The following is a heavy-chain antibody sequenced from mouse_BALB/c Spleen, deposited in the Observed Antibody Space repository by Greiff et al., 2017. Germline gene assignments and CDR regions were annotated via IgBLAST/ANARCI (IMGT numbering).Heavy chain of an antibody. D-gene: IGHD2-4*01. CDR1: GFNIKDTY. CDR2: IDPANGNT. J-gene: IGHJ4*01. CDR3: ARASYYDLWDY. Sequence: EVQLQESGAELVKPGASVKLSCTASGFNIKDTYMHWVKQRPEQGLEWIGRIDPANGNTKYDPKFQGKATITADTSSNTAYLQLSSLTSEDTAVYYCARASYYDLWDYWGQGTSVTVSS. V-gene: IGHV14-3*02.